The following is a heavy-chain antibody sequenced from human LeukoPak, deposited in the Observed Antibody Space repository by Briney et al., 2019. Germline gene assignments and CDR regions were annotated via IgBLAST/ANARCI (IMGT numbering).Heavy chain of an antibody. V-gene: IGHV3-23*01. Sequence: GGSLRLSCAASGFAFSNYAMSWVRQAPGKGLEWVSSLGGGGDSRYYADSVMGRFTISRDNSKNTLYLQMNSLRAEDTAVYYCATDTYYSDTAAECDYWGQGTLVTVSS. CDR3: ATDTYYSDTAAECDY. D-gene: IGHD3-22*01. CDR1: GFAFSNYA. CDR2: LGGGGDSR. J-gene: IGHJ4*02.